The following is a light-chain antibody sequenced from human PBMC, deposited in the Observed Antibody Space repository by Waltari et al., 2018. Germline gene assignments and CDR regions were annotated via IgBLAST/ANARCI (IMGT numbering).Light chain of an antibody. CDR2: GAS. J-gene: IGKJ1*01. V-gene: IGKV1-39*01. CDR3: QQTYITPRT. Sequence: DIQMTQFPTSLSASVADRVTITCRARQTITNYLNWYQQKSGKAPRLLIYGASNLQGGVTARFRGSGSVTDFTLTISNLQPEDFATYYCQQTYITPRTFGQGTKVEIK. CDR1: QTITNY.